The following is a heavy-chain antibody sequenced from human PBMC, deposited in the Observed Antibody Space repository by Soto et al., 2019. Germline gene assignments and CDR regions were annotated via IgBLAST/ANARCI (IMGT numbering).Heavy chain of an antibody. D-gene: IGHD3-10*01. V-gene: IGHV4-59*08. J-gene: IGHJ4*02. CDR1: GGSISSYY. Sequence: PSETLSLTCTVSGGSISSYYWSWIRQPPGKGLEWIGYIYYSGSTNYNPSLKSRVTISVDTSKNQFSLKLSSVTAADTAVYYCARLMVRGVISHWGQGTLVTVSS. CDR2: IYYSGST. CDR3: ARLMVRGVISH.